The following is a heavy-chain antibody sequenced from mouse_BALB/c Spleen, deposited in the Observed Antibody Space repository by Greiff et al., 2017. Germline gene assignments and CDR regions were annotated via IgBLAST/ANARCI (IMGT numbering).Heavy chain of an antibody. CDR3: ARDMTTVVATEGYYAMDY. CDR2: ISSGGSYT. Sequence: EVQLVESGGGLVKPGGSLTLSCAASGFTFSSYAMSWVRQPPEKRLEWVATISSGGSYTYYPDSVKGRFTISRDNAKNTLYLQMSSLRSEDTAMYYCARDMTTVVATEGYYAMDYWGQGTSVTVSA. J-gene: IGHJ4*01. V-gene: IGHV5-9-3*01. CDR1: GFTFSSYA. D-gene: IGHD1-1*01.